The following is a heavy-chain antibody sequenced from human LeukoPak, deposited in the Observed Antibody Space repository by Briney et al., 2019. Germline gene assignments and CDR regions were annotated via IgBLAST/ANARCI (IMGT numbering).Heavy chain of an antibody. CDR1: GLRFSNYW. CDR3: ATTRGFDY. D-gene: IGHD1-1*01. Sequence: PGGSLRLSCAASGLRFSNYWMSWVRQAPGKGLEWVANIKQDGSEKYYVDSVEGRFTSSRDNAENSLYLQMNSLRAEDTAVYYCATTRGFDYWGQGTLVTVSS. V-gene: IGHV3-7*03. J-gene: IGHJ4*02. CDR2: IKQDGSEK.